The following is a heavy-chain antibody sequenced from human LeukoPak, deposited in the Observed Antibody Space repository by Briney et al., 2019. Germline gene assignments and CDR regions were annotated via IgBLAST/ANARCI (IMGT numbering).Heavy chain of an antibody. V-gene: IGHV4-59*01. CDR1: GGSINNYY. CDR2: IYYSGST. Sequence: SETLSLTCTVSGGSINNYYWSWMRQPPGKGLEYIGYIYYSGSTNYNPSLKSRVTASVDTSKSQFSLKLTSVTAADTAVYYCARVGSVAGPVGVFDYWGQGTLVSVSS. CDR3: ARVGSVAGPVGVFDY. D-gene: IGHD6-19*01. J-gene: IGHJ4*02.